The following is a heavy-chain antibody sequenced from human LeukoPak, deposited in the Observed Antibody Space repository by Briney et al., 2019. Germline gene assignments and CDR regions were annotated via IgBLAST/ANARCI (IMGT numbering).Heavy chain of an antibody. CDR1: GFTFDDYA. J-gene: IGHJ4*02. Sequence: PGRSLRLSCAASGFTFDDYAMHWVRQAPGKGLEWVSGISWNSGSIGYADSVKGRFTISRDNAKNSLYLQMNSLRAEDTAVYYCAKELGSSPALDYWGQGTLVTVSS. D-gene: IGHD6-13*01. CDR3: AKELGSSPALDY. V-gene: IGHV3-9*01. CDR2: ISWNSGSI.